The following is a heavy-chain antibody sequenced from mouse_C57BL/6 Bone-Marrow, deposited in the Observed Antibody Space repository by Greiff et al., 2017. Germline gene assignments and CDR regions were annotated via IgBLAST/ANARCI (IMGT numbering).Heavy chain of an antibody. CDR1: GYTFTSYW. Sequence: QVQLQQPGAELVMPGASVKLSCKASGYTFTSYWMHWVKQRPGQGLEWIGEIDPSDSYTNYNQKFKGKSTLTVDKSSSTAYMQLSSLTSEDSAVYYGARDWGNVYYWYFDVWGTGTTVTVSS. CDR2: IDPSDSYT. CDR3: ARDWGNVYYWYFDV. J-gene: IGHJ1*03. V-gene: IGHV1-69*01. D-gene: IGHD2-1*01.